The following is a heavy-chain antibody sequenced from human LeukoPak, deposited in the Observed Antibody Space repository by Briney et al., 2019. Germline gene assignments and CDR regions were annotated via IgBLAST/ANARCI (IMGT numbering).Heavy chain of an antibody. V-gene: IGHV3-64*01. D-gene: IGHD3-16*01. CDR1: GFIFNS. CDR2: ISSNGGST. CDR3: ARVGDFSFAAFDI. J-gene: IGHJ3*02. Sequence: GGSLRLSCTASGFIFNSMHWVRQAPGKGLEFVSAISSNGGSTYYANSVKGRFTISRDTSKNTLYLQMGSLRTEDMAVYYCARVGDFSFAAFDIWGQGTMVTVSS.